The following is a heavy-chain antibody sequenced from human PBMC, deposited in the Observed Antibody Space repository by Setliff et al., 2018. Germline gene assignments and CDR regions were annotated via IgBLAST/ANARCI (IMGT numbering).Heavy chain of an antibody. CDR2: MNSDGSTK. Sequence: GSLRLSCEASGFTFRSYWMHWVRQAPGEGLVWVSRMNSDGSTKNYADSVKGRFTISRDNSKNTLYLQMNSLRAEDTALYHCAKDRVPDGVWDFDYWGQGTLVTVSS. V-gene: IGHV3-74*01. J-gene: IGHJ4*02. CDR3: AKDRVPDGVWDFDY. CDR1: GFTFRSYW. D-gene: IGHD4-17*01.